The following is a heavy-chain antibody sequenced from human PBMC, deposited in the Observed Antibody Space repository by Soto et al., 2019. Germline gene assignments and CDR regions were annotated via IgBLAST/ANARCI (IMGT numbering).Heavy chain of an antibody. J-gene: IGHJ4*02. V-gene: IGHV3-23*01. CDR2: ITGSGGLT. CDR3: AKDLEWLRFYFDY. Sequence: EVPLLESGGGLVQPGGSLRLSCAASGFTFSSYAMNWVRQAPGKGLEWVSAITGSGGLTYSADSVKGRFTISRDNSKNTLYLQMNSLRAEDTAVYYCAKDLEWLRFYFDYWGQGTLVTVSS. D-gene: IGHD5-12*01. CDR1: GFTFSSYA.